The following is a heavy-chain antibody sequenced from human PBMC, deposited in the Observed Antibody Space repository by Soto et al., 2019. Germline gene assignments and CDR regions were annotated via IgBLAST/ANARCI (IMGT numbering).Heavy chain of an antibody. CDR2: IYYSGST. CDR3: ARDRGYSSSTRYYYYGMDV. CDR1: GGSVSSGSYY. Sequence: SETLSLTCTVSGGSVSSGSYYWSWIRQPPGKGLEWIGYIYYSGSTNYNPSLKSRVTISVDTSKKQFSLKLSSVTAADTAVYYCARDRGYSSSTRYYYYGMDVWGQGTTVTVSS. J-gene: IGHJ6*02. D-gene: IGHD6-6*01. V-gene: IGHV4-61*01.